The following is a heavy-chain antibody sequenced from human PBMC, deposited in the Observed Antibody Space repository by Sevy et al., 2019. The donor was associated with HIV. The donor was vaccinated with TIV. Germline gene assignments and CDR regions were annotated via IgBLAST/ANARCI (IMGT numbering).Heavy chain of an antibody. Sequence: GGSLRLSCAASGFTFSIYTRNWVRQAPGKGLEWVSSISSSSTYIYYADSVRGRFTISRDNAKNSLYLQMHSLRAEDTAVYYCASGSLDSTGYPFDYWGQGTLVTVSS. V-gene: IGHV3-21*01. J-gene: IGHJ4*02. CDR3: ASGSLDSTGYPFDY. CDR1: GFTFSIYT. CDR2: ISSSSTYI. D-gene: IGHD3-22*01.